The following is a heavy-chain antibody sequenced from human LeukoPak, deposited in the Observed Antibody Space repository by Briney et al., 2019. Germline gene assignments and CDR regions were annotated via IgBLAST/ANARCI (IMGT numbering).Heavy chain of an antibody. D-gene: IGHD2-2*02. J-gene: IGHJ3*02. CDR3: ARDVPYCSSTSCYTPRGNDAFDI. V-gene: IGHV1-69*05. CDR2: IIPIFGTA. Sequence: SVKVSCKASGGTFSSYAISWVRQAPGQGLEWMGGIIPIFGTANYAQKFQGRVTITTDESTSTAYMELSSLRSEDTAVYYCARDVPYCSSTSCYTPRGNDAFDIWGQGTMVTVSS. CDR1: GGTFSSYA.